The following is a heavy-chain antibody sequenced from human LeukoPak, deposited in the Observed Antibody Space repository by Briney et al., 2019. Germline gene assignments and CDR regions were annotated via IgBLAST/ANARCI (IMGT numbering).Heavy chain of an antibody. J-gene: IGHJ4*02. CDR2: ISYDGSNK. Sequence: GRSLRLSCAASGFAFSGYAMHWVRQAPGKGLEWVAVISYDGSNKYYADSVKGRFTISRDNSKNTLYLQMNSLRAEDTAVYYCARTWEEYYFDYWGQGTLVTVSS. D-gene: IGHD1-26*01. CDR3: ARTWEEYYFDY. CDR1: GFAFSGYA. V-gene: IGHV3-30*04.